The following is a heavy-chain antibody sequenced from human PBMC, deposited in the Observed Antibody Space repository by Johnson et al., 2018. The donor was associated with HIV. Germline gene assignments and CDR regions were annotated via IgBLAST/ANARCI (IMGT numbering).Heavy chain of an antibody. CDR2: IKQDGSEK. Sequence: VQLVESGGVVVQPGGSLRLSCAASGFTFSRYWMSWVRQAPGKGLEWVANIKQDGSEKYYVDSVKGRFTISRDNSKNTLYLQKNSLGAEDTAVYYCARGSPYYNFWSGYVDAFDIWGQGTMVTVSS. V-gene: IGHV3-7*01. D-gene: IGHD3-3*01. J-gene: IGHJ3*02. CDR3: ARGSPYYNFWSGYVDAFDI. CDR1: GFTFSRYW.